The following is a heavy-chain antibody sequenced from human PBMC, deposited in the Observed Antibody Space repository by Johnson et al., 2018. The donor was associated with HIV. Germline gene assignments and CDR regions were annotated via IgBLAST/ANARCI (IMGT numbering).Heavy chain of an antibody. V-gene: IGHV3-30*02. CDR1: GFTFSSYG. J-gene: IGHJ3*02. CDR3: SKDPVVGAFFAAFDI. Sequence: QVQLVESGGGVVQPGGSLRLSCAASGFTFSSYGMHWVRQAPGKGLEWVAFIRYDGSNKYYSDSVKGRFTNSRDNSKNTLYLQMNSPGPEDPAVYFCSKDPVVGAFFAAFDIWGQGTMVTVSS. CDR2: IRYDGSNK. D-gene: IGHD3-16*01.